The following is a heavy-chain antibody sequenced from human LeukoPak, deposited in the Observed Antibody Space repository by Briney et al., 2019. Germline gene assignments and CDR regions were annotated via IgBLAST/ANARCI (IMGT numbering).Heavy chain of an antibody. J-gene: IGHJ4*02. Sequence: ASVKVSCKASGYTFTGYYLHWVRQAPGQGLEWMGRINPNSGDTDYTQKFQDWVTMTRDTSTSTAYMELSRLRSGDTAVYYCARSRKRRYFDPGYYFDYWGQGTLVTVSS. CDR3: ARSRKRRYFDPGYYFDY. CDR1: GYTFTGYY. D-gene: IGHD3-9*01. V-gene: IGHV1-2*04. CDR2: INPNSGDT.